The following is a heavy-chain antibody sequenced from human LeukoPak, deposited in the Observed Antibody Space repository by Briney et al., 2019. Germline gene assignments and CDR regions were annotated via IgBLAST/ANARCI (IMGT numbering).Heavy chain of an antibody. V-gene: IGHV3-23*01. J-gene: IGHJ4*02. CDR3: ASPAITMVRGVGDY. D-gene: IGHD3-10*01. CDR1: GFTFSNYA. CDR2: ITGSGGNT. Sequence: GGSLRLSCAASGFTFSNYAMSWVRQAPGKGLEWVSAITGSGGNTYYADSVKGRFTISRDNAKNSLYLQMNSLRAEDTAVYYCASPAITMVRGVGDYWGQGTLVTVSS.